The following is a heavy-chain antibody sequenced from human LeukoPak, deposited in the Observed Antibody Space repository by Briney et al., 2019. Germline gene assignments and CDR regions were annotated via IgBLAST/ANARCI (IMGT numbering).Heavy chain of an antibody. V-gene: IGHV4-59*01. CDR1: GGSISSYY. CDR2: IYYSGST. D-gene: IGHD6-13*01. J-gene: IGHJ5*02. CDR3: ARETHKLVISP. Sequence: SSETLSLTCTVSGGSISSYYWSWIRQPPGKGLEWIGYIYYSGSTNYNPSLKSRVTISVDTSKNQFSLKLSSVTAADTAVYYCARETHKLVISPWGQGTLVTVSS.